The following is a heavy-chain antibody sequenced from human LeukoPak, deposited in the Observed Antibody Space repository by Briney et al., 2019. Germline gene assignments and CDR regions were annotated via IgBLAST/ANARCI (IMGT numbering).Heavy chain of an antibody. V-gene: IGHV1-8*03. CDR3: ARGRVGGSGWYNY. CDR1: GYTFTSYD. D-gene: IGHD6-19*01. CDR2: MNPNSGNT. Sequence: ASVKVSCKASGYTFTSYDIIWVRQAPGHRREGMGWMNPNSGNTGYAQKFQRRVTITRNTSKSTAYMELSSLSSEDTAVYYCARGRVGGSGWYNYWGQGTLGTVS. J-gene: IGHJ4*02.